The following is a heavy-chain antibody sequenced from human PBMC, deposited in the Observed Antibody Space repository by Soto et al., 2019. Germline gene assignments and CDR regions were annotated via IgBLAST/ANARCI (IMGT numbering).Heavy chain of an antibody. CDR2: INAGNGNT. J-gene: IGHJ4*02. D-gene: IGHD3-22*01. V-gene: IGHV1-3*05. CDR3: ARGSGYYYWDDY. Sequence: QVPLVQSGAEEKKPGASVKVSCKASGYTFTSYAMHWVRQAPGQRLEWMGWINAGNGNTKYSQKFKGRVTITRDTSASTAYMELSSLRSEDTAVYYCARGSGYYYWDDYWGQGTLVTVSS. CDR1: GYTFTSYA.